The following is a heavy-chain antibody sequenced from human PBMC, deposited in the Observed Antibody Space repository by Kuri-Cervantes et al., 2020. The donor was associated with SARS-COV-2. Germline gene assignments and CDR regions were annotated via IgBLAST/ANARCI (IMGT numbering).Heavy chain of an antibody. CDR2: ISYDGSNK. D-gene: IGHD6-19*01. Sequence: GESLKISCAASGFTFSSYAMHWVRQAPGKGLEWVAVISYDGSNKYYADSVKGRFTISRDNAKSSLYLEMNSLRAEDTAMYYCARDLRTFSSGWFYMDVWGKGTTVTVSS. V-gene: IGHV3-30-3*01. CDR1: GFTFSSYA. J-gene: IGHJ6*03. CDR3: ARDLRTFSSGWFYMDV.